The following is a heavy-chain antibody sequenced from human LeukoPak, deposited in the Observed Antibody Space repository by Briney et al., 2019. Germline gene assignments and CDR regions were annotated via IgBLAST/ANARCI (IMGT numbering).Heavy chain of an antibody. CDR2: IRSKANSYAT. CDR1: GFTVTASS. J-gene: IGHJ6*02. Sequence: GGSLRLSCAASGFTVTASSIHWVRQASGKGLEWVGRIRSKANSYATAYAASVAGRFTISRDDSQNTAYLQMNSLRAEDTAVYYCASSNLRPYYYYGMDVWGQGTTVTVSS. D-gene: IGHD4-11*01. CDR3: ASSNLRPYYYYGMDV. V-gene: IGHV3-73*01.